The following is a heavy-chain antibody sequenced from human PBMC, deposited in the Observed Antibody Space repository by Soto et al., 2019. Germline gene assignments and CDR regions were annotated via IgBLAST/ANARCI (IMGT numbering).Heavy chain of an antibody. Sequence: QVQLVESGGGVVQPGRSLRLSCAAAGFTFSSYGMHWVRQAPDKGLEWVAVIWYDGSNKYYADSVKGRFTISRDNSKNTLYLQMNSLRAEDTAVYYCARDVASTGSLTGFADYWGQGTLVTVSS. V-gene: IGHV3-33*01. CDR1: GFTFSSYG. CDR3: ARDVASTGSLTGFADY. D-gene: IGHD6-19*01. J-gene: IGHJ4*02. CDR2: IWYDGSNK.